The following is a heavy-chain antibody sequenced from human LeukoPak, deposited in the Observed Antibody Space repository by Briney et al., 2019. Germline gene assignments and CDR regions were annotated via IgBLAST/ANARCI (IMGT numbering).Heavy chain of an antibody. CDR1: GFTFSSYW. J-gene: IGHJ6*03. CDR3: ASGPGYYYYYMDV. Sequence: GGSLRLSCAASGFTFSSYWMSWVRQAPGKGLEWVSGINWNGGSTGYADSVKGRFTISRDNAKNSLYLQMNSLRAEDTALYYCASGPGYYYYYMDVWGKGTTVTVSS. CDR2: INWNGGST. V-gene: IGHV3-20*04.